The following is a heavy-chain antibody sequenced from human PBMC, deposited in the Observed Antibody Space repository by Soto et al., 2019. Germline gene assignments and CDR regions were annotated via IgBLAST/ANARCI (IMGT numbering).Heavy chain of an antibody. D-gene: IGHD1-7*01. CDR3: ASRDPGTSVDY. CDR2: IYRTGST. J-gene: IGHJ4*02. Sequence: SETLSLTCIVSGGSFTSNNWWTWVRQPPGQGLEWIGEIYRTGSTNYNPSLKSRVTISLDKSENQFSLKVTSLTAADTAVYYCASRDPGTSVDYWGQGTLVTVSP. V-gene: IGHV4-4*02. CDR1: GGSFTSNNW.